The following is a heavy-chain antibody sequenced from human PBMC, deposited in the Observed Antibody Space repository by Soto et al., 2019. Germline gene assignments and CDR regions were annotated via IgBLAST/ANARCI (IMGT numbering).Heavy chain of an antibody. V-gene: IGHV4-59*01. CDR2: IYYSGST. J-gene: IGHJ6*02. CDR3: ARDGRWLQSGYYGMDV. D-gene: IGHD5-12*01. Sequence: PSETLSLTCTVSGGSISSYYWSWIRQPPGKGLEWIGYIYYSGSTNYNPSLKSRVTISVDTSKNQFSLKLSSVTAADTAVYYCARDGRWLQSGYYGMDVWGQGTTVTVSS. CDR1: GGSISSYY.